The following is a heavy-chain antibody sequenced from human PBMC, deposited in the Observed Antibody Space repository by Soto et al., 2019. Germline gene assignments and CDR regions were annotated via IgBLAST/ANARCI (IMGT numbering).Heavy chain of an antibody. D-gene: IGHD3-9*01. CDR2: IKSKTDGGTT. V-gene: IGHV3-15*01. CDR1: GFTFSNAW. CDR3: TTDIEGSLVGYGMDV. J-gene: IGHJ6*02. Sequence: GGSLRLSCAASGFTFSNAWMSWVRQAPGKGLEWVGRIKSKTDGGTTDYAAPVKGRFTISRDDSKNTLYLQMNSLKTEDTAVYYFTTDIEGSLVGYGMDVWGQGTTVTVSS.